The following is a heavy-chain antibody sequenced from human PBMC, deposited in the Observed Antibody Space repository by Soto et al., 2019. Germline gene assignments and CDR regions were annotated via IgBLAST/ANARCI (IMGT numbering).Heavy chain of an antibody. D-gene: IGHD3-10*01. Sequence: QVQLVQSGAEVKKPGASVKVCCKATGYAFTSDYMDWGRQAHGQGLEWMGIINPSGGSTSYAQKVQGRVPMIRDTSTSTVYMELSSLRSEDTAVYYCARDRGPLGVDPWGQGTLVTASS. CDR1: GYAFTSDY. CDR2: INPSGGST. J-gene: IGHJ5*02. V-gene: IGHV1-46*01. CDR3: ARDRGPLGVDP.